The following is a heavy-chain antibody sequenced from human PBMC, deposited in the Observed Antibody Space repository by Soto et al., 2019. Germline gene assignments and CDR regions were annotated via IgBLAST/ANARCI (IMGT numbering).Heavy chain of an antibody. CDR2: ISWNSGSI. CDR1: GFTFDDYA. Sequence: GGSLRLSCAASGFTFDDYAMHWVRQAPGKGLEWVSGISWNSGSIGYADSVKGRFTISRDNAKNSLYLQMNSLRAEDTALYYCAKDSKAAAGFPYYFDYWGQGTLVTVSS. CDR3: AKDSKAAAGFPYYFDY. D-gene: IGHD6-13*01. V-gene: IGHV3-9*01. J-gene: IGHJ4*02.